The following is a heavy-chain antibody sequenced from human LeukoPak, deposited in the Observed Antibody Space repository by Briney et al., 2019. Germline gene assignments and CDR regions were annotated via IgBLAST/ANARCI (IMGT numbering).Heavy chain of an antibody. Sequence: PGGSLRLSCAASGFTFSSYWMHWVRQAPGKGLVWVSRINSDGSSTSYADSVKGRFTISRDNAKNTLYLQMNSLRAEDTAVYYCARGSPGTLFDYWGQGTLVTVSS. CDR3: ARGSPGTLFDY. CDR2: INSDGSST. D-gene: IGHD1/OR15-1a*01. V-gene: IGHV3-74*01. J-gene: IGHJ4*02. CDR1: GFTFSSYW.